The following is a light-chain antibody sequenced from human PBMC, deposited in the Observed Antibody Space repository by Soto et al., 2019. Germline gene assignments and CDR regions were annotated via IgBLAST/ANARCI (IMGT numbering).Light chain of an antibody. CDR2: DVT. CDR3: SSYTTSSSYV. Sequence: QSALTRPASVSGSPGQSITISCTGTSSDVGGYIYVSWYQQHPGKAPKLMIYDVTSRPSGVSYRFSGSKSGNTASLTISGLQAEVEADYYCSSYTTSSSYVFGTGTKVTVL. CDR1: SSDVGGYIY. J-gene: IGLJ1*01. V-gene: IGLV2-14*01.